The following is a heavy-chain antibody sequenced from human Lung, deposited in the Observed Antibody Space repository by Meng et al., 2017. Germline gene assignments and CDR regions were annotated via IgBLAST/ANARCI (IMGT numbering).Heavy chain of an antibody. CDR2: IKSKSDGGTT. V-gene: IGHV3-15*01. CDR3: ATGAAAADH. Sequence: VHVGCRVRGWGKPGGSRQLCCVASVRLVTDAWMSWVRQARGKGLEWVGRIKSKSDGGTTEYAAPVKGRLTISRDDSKNTLYLQMNSLITEDTAVYFCATGAAAADHWGQGTLVTVSS. D-gene: IGHD6-13*01. J-gene: IGHJ4*02. CDR1: VRLVTDAW.